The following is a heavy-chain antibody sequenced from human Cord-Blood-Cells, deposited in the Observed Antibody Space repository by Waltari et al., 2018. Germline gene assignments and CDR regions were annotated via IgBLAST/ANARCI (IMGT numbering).Heavy chain of an antibody. CDR2: INPNSCGT. V-gene: IGHV1-2*02. J-gene: IGHJ4*02. CDR3: ARDYGGFDY. Sequence: QVQLVQSGAEVKKPGASVKVSCKASGYTFTGHYMHWVRQAPGQGLEWMGWINPNSCGTNYAQKFQGRVTMTRDTSISTAYMELSRLRSDDTAVYYCARDYGGFDYWGQGTLVTVSS. CDR1: GYTFTGHY. D-gene: IGHD3-10*01.